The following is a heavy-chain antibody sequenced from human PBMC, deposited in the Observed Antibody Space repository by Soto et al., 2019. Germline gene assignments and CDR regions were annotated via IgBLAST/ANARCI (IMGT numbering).Heavy chain of an antibody. V-gene: IGHV4-39*01. CDR1: GGSISSSSYY. Sequence: LTCTVSGGSISSSSYYWGWIRQPPGKGLEWIGSIYYSGSTYYNPSLKSRVTISVDTSKNQFSLKLSSVTAADTAVYYCARQIAVAGGGGNWFDPWGQGTLVTVSS. D-gene: IGHD6-19*01. CDR3: ARQIAVAGGGGNWFDP. CDR2: IYYSGST. J-gene: IGHJ5*02.